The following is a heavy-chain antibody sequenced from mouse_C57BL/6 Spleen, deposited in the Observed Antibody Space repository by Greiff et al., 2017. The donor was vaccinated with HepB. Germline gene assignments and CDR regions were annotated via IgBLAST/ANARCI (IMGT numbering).Heavy chain of an antibody. V-gene: IGHV1-64*01. D-gene: IGHD1-1*01. CDR1: GYTFTSYW. J-gene: IGHJ4*01. CDR3: ASPYYYGSPYAMDY. Sequence: QVHVKQPGAELVKPGASVKLSCKASGYTFTSYWMHWVKQRPGQGLEWIGMIHPNSGSTNYNEKFKSKATLTVDKSSSTAYMQLSSLTSEDSAVYYCASPYYYGSPYAMDYWGQGTSVTVSS. CDR2: IHPNSGST.